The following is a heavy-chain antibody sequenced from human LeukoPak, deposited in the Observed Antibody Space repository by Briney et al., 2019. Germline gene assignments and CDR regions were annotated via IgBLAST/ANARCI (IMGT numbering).Heavy chain of an antibody. CDR3: ARDLSTMVRGVIGLGY. J-gene: IGHJ4*02. CDR2: INPNSGGT. CDR1: GYTFTGYY. V-gene: IGHV1-2*06. D-gene: IGHD3-10*01. Sequence: GASVKVSCMASGYTFTGYYMHWVRQAPGQGLEWMGRINPNSGGTNYAQKFQGRVTMTRDTSISTAYMELSRLRSDDTAVYYCARDLSTMVRGVIGLGYWGQRTLVTVSS.